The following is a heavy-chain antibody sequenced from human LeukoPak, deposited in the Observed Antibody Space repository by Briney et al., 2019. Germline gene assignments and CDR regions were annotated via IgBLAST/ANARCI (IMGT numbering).Heavy chain of an antibody. CDR2: INHSGST. CDR3: ARVAHPSRNGYYLGY. Sequence: SETLSLTCAVYGGSFSDYHWTWVRQSPGKGLEWIGEINHSGSTNYNPSLKSRVTISADTSKSQFSLKVTSVTAADTALYYCARVAHPSRNGYYLGYWGQGTLVTISS. CDR1: GGSFSDYH. J-gene: IGHJ4*02. V-gene: IGHV4-34*01. D-gene: IGHD5-12*01.